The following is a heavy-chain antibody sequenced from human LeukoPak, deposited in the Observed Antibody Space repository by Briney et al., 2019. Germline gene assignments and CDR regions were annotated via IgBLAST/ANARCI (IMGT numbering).Heavy chain of an antibody. CDR1: GFSFSLYP. CDR3: ARDHNWAFDF. J-gene: IGHJ4*02. V-gene: IGHV3-48*01. Sequence: GGSLRLSCAASGFSFSLYPMNWVRQAPGKGLEWLSNIRDSGGEMYYADSVKGRFTITRDNARNTLYLQMNGLRVEDTAVYFCARDHNWAFDFWGRGSLVTVSS. D-gene: IGHD1-1*01. CDR2: IRDSGGEM.